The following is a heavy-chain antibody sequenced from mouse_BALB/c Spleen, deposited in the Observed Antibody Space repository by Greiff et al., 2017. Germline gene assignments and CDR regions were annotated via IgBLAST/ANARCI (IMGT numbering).Heavy chain of an antibody. V-gene: IGHV3-8*02. CDR1: GDSITSGY. CDR3: ARYSYYRYDYAMDY. D-gene: IGHD2-14*01. J-gene: IGHJ4*01. Sequence: EVQLQQSGPSLVKPSQTLSLTCSVTGDSITSGYWNWIRKFPGNKLEYMGYISYSGSTYYNPSLKSRISITRDTSKNQYYLQLNSVTTEDTATYYCARYSYYRYDYAMDYWGQGTSVTVSS. CDR2: ISYSGST.